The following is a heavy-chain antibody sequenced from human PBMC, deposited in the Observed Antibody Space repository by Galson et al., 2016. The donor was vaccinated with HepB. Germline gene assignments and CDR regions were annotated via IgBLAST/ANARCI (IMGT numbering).Heavy chain of an antibody. CDR3: AKRTTGTIWSVDI. V-gene: IGHV3-23*01. J-gene: IGHJ6*02. CDR1: GFTFDSYA. D-gene: IGHD1-1*01. CDR2: INAGDSGNK. Sequence: SLRLSCAASGFTFDSYAMYWVRQAPGKGLEWVSAINAGDSGNKYYVDSVKGRFTISRDNSKNTFYLQMNGLRAEDTAVYYCAKRTTGTIWSVDIWGQGTTVTVSS.